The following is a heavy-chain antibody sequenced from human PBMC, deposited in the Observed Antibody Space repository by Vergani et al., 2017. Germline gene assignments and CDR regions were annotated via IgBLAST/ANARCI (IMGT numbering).Heavy chain of an antibody. J-gene: IGHJ6*02. CDR3: ARDRGTRNYGLDV. CDR1: VGTFSSYT. CDR2: IITILGIP. Sequence: QVQLVQSGAEVKKPGSSVKVSCKASVGTFSSYTVTWVRQAPGQGLECMGRIITILGIPNYAQKLQGRVTITADKSTNTAYMELSSLRSEDTAVYYCARDRGTRNYGLDVWGQGTTVTVSS. D-gene: IGHD3-16*01. V-gene: IGHV1-69*08.